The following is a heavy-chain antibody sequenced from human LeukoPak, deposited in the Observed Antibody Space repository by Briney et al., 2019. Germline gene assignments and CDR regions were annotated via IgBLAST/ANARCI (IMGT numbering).Heavy chain of an antibody. Sequence: PGGSLRLSCAASGFIFTEAWMSWVRQAPGKGLEWGSSITGSGGSTFYAASVKGRFTISRDNSKNTLYLQMNSLRAEDTAVYYCAKLGISDGIDYWGQGTLVAVSS. CDR1: GFIFTEAW. CDR2: ITGSGGST. D-gene: IGHD1-14*01. V-gene: IGHV3-23*01. J-gene: IGHJ4*02. CDR3: AKLGISDGIDY.